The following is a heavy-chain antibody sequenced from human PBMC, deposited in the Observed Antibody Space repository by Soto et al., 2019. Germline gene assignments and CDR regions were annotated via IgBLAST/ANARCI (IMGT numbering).Heavy chain of an antibody. J-gene: IGHJ6*02. D-gene: IGHD6-6*01. CDR3: ASPSSSSPPVYYYYGMDV. Sequence: ASVKASCKASGYTFTSYYMHWVRQAPGQGLEWMGIINPSGGSTSYAQKFQCRVTMTRDTSTSTVYMELSSLRSEDTAVYYCASPSSSSPPVYYYYGMDVWGQVTTVTVSS. V-gene: IGHV1-46*01. CDR2: INPSGGST. CDR1: GYTFTSYY.